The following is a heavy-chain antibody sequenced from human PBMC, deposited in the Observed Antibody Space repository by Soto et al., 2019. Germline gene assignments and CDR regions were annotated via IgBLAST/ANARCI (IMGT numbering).Heavy chain of an antibody. V-gene: IGHV1-18*01. CDR1: GYIFSDYA. D-gene: IGHD2-21*01. Sequence: ASVKVSCKASGYIFSDYAINWVRLAPGQGLEWMGWIIPYNDNTKYAEKFQGRVTLTTDTSTNTVYVELRSLTPDDTGVYFCARKPYSHYYGMDVWGQGTSVTVS. J-gene: IGHJ6*02. CDR3: ARKPYSHYYGMDV. CDR2: IIPYNDNT.